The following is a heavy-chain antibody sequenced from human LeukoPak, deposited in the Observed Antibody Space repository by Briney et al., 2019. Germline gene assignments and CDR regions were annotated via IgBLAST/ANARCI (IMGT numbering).Heavy chain of an antibody. Sequence: GGSLRLSCAASGFTVSSNYMSWVRQAPGKGLKWVSVIYSGGSTYYADSVKGRFTISRDNSKNTLYLQMNSLRAEDTAVYYRARYSSGWYGLDYWGQGTLVAVSS. D-gene: IGHD6-19*01. J-gene: IGHJ4*02. CDR2: IYSGGST. V-gene: IGHV3-66*01. CDR3: ARYSSGWYGLDY. CDR1: GFTVSSNY.